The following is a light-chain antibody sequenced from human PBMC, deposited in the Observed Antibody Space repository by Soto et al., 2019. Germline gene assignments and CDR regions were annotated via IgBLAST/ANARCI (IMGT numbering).Light chain of an antibody. CDR1: QSVSSKY. V-gene: IGKV3-20*01. CDR2: GAS. CDR3: HHYGSS. Sequence: EVVVTQSPGPLSLSPGERATLSCRASQSVSSKYLAWYQHKPGQAPRLVIYGASSRATGLPDRFSGSGSGTDFTLTISRLEPEDFAFYYCHHYGSSFGGGTKVDI. J-gene: IGKJ4*01.